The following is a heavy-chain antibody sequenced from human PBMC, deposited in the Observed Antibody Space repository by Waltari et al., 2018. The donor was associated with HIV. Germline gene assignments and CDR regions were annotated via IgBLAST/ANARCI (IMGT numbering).Heavy chain of an antibody. D-gene: IGHD3-16*01. Sequence: EVQMVESGGGLVQPGGSLRLSCATSGFTFSDSAMDWVRQAPGKGLEWISAITTSGGTYYADSMEGRFTISRDNAKNTVYLQMNSLRLDDTAIYYCAKEMLGGYFDYGGQGTLVTVSS. J-gene: IGHJ4*02. CDR3: AKEMLGGYFDY. CDR2: ITTSGGT. CDR1: GFTFSDSA. V-gene: IGHV3-23*04.